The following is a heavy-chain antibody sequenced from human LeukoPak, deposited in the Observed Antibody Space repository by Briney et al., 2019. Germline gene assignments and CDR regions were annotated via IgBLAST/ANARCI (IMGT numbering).Heavy chain of an antibody. Sequence: GGSLRLFCAASGFTFSSYSMNWVRQAPGKGLEWVSSISSSSSYIYYADSVKGRFTISRDNAKNSLYLQMNSLRAEDTAVYYCARFSRYSSSSFSYHMDVWGKGTTVTVSS. CDR2: ISSSSSYI. CDR3: ARFSRYSSSSFSYHMDV. V-gene: IGHV3-21*01. J-gene: IGHJ6*03. CDR1: GFTFSSYS. D-gene: IGHD6-6*01.